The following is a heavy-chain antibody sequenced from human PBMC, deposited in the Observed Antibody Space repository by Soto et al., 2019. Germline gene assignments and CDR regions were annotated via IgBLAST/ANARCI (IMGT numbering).Heavy chain of an antibody. CDR3: ARESEDLTSNFDY. J-gene: IGHJ4*02. V-gene: IGHV3-21*06. CDR2: ISSTTNYI. Sequence: LGLSCAASGFIFTRYSMNWVRQAPGKGLEWVSSISSTTNYIYYGDSMKGRFTISRDNAKNSLYLEMNSLRAEDTAVYYCARESEDLTSNFDYWGQGTLVTVSS. CDR1: GFIFTRYS.